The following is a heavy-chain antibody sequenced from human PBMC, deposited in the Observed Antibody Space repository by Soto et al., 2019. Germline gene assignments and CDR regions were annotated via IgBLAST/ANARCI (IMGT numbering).Heavy chain of an antibody. J-gene: IGHJ5*02. D-gene: IGHD3-9*01. Sequence: SETLSLTCTVSGGSISTYYWSWIRQPPGRGLEWIGFIYYTGSTYYNPSLKSRVTISVDTSKNQFSLSLTSVTAADTAMYYCARDQSILTGYTWFDPWGQGTLVTVSS. CDR2: IYYTGST. CDR1: GGSISTYY. CDR3: ARDQSILTGYTWFDP. V-gene: IGHV4-59*01.